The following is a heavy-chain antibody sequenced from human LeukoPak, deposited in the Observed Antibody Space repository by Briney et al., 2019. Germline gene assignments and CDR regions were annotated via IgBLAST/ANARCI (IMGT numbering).Heavy chain of an antibody. CDR3: ARGYGSGSNWFDP. Sequence: SQTLSLTCAVSGGSISSGGYSWSWIRQPPGKGLEWIGYIYHSGSTYYNPSLKSRVTISVDRSKNQFSLKLSSVTAADTAVYYCARGYGSGSNWFDPWGQGTLVTVSS. CDR2: IYHSGST. V-gene: IGHV4-30-2*01. D-gene: IGHD3-10*01. J-gene: IGHJ5*02. CDR1: GGSISSGGYS.